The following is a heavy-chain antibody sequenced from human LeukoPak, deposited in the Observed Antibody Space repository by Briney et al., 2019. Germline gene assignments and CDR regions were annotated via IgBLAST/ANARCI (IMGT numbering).Heavy chain of an antibody. V-gene: IGHV3-23*01. J-gene: IGHJ4*02. CDR3: TKGVGGNIDY. Sequence: GGSLRLSCAASGFTFSSYAMSWVRQAPGKGLEWVSAISGSGSTTYYVDSVKGRFTISRDNSKNTLYLQMNSLRAEDTAAYYCTKGVGGNIDYWGQGTLVTVSS. CDR1: GFTFSSYA. CDR2: ISGSGSTT. D-gene: IGHD1-26*01.